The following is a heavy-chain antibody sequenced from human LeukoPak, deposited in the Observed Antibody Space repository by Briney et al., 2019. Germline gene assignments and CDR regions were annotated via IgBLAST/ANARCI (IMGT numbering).Heavy chain of an antibody. CDR3: AKYIQLWLRPPYYFDY. J-gene: IGHJ4*02. V-gene: IGHV3-23*01. CDR1: GFTFSSYA. D-gene: IGHD5-18*01. Sequence: PGGSLRLSCAASGFTFSSYAVSWVRQAPGKGLEWVSAISGSGGRTYYADSVKGRFTISRDNSKNTLYLQMNSLRAEDTAVYYCAKYIQLWLRPPYYFDYWGQGTLVTVSS. CDR2: ISGSGGRT.